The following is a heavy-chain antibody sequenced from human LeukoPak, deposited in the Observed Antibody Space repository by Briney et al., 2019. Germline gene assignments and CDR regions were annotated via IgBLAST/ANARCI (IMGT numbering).Heavy chain of an antibody. D-gene: IGHD3-16*01. J-gene: IGHJ6*04. CDR2: ISSRSTYI. Sequence: PGGSLRLSCAASGFTFSNYSMNWVRQAPGKGLEWVSSISSRSTYIYHADSVKGRFTIPRDNVKNSLFLQMNSLRAEDTAVYFCAKSTRAVMAMMDVWGKGTTVTVSS. CDR3: AKSTRAVMAMMDV. V-gene: IGHV3-21*01. CDR1: GFTFSNYS.